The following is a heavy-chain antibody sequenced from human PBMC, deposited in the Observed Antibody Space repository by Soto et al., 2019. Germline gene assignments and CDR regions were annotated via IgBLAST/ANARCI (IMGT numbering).Heavy chain of an antibody. CDR1: GFTFSSYS. CDR3: AVSSITIFGVVPGMDV. D-gene: IGHD3-3*01. V-gene: IGHV3-21*01. Sequence: GGSLRLSCAASGFTFSSYSMNWVRQAPGKGLEWVSSISSSSSYIYYADSVKGRFTISRDNAKNSLYLQMNSLRAEDAAVYYCAVSSITIFGVVPGMDVWGQGTTVTVSS. J-gene: IGHJ6*02. CDR2: ISSSSSYI.